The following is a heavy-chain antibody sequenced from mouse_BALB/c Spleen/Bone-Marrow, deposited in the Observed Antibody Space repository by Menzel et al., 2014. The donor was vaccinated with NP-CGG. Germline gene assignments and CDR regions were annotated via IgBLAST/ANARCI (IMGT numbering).Heavy chain of an antibody. CDR2: IAPGSGST. J-gene: IGHJ1*01. Sequence: DLVKPGASEKLSCKASGYTFTSYWINWIKQRPGQGLEWIGRIAPGSGSTYYNEMFKGKATLTVDTSSSTAYIQLSSLSSEDSAVYFCARSRDGYFDVWGAGTTVTVSS. CDR3: ARSRDGYFDV. V-gene: IGHV1S41*01. CDR1: GYTFTSYW.